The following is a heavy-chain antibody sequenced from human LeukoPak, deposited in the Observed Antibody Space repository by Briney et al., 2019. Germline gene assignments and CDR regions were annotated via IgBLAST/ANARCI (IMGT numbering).Heavy chain of an antibody. CDR3: ARHPVVKMGPFEY. CDR1: GFTFSSYW. CDR2: IKQDGSEK. V-gene: IGHV3-7*01. J-gene: IGHJ4*02. D-gene: IGHD2-21*01. Sequence: GGSLRLSCAASGFTFSSYWMSWVRQAPGKGLEWVANIKQDGSEKYYVDSVKGRFTISRDNAKNSLYLQMNSLRAEDTAVYYCARHPVVKMGPFEYWGQGTLVTVSS.